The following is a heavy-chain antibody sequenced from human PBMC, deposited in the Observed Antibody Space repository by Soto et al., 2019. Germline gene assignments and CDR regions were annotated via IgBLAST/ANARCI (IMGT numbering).Heavy chain of an antibody. V-gene: IGHV1-18*01. CDR2: ISAYNGNT. Sequence: ASVKVSCKASGYTFTSYGISWVRQAPGQGLEWMGWISAYNGNTNYAQKLQGRVTMTTDTSTSTAYMELRSLRSDDTAVFYCARVVTPNVETGSAPWGQGTLVTVSS. CDR1: GYTFTSYG. D-gene: IGHD5-18*01. J-gene: IGHJ5*02. CDR3: ARVVTPNVETGSAP.